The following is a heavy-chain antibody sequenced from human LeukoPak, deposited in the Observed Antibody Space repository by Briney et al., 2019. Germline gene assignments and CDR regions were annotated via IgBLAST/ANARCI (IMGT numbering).Heavy chain of an antibody. J-gene: IGHJ6*02. CDR2: ISYDGSNK. CDR3: AKDIETHYDILTGDYGMGV. Sequence: PGGSLRLSCAASGFTFSSYGMHWVRQAPGKGLEWVAVISYDGSNKYYADSVKGRFTISRDNSKNTLYLQMNSLRAEDTAVYYCAKDIETHYDILTGDYGMGVWGQGTTVTVSS. D-gene: IGHD3-9*01. V-gene: IGHV3-30*18. CDR1: GFTFSSYG.